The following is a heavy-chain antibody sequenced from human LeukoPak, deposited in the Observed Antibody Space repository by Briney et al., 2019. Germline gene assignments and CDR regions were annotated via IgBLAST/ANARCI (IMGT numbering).Heavy chain of an antibody. CDR1: GYTFTGYY. D-gene: IGHD2-2*01. V-gene: IGHV1-2*02. Sequence: ASVKVSCKASGYTFTGYYMHWVRQAPGQGLEWMGWINPNSGGTNYAQKFQGRVTMTRDTSISTAYMELSRLRSDDTAVYYCASQPLYCSSTSCYFEYWGQGTLVTVSS. CDR2: INPNSGGT. J-gene: IGHJ4*02. CDR3: ASQPLYCSSTSCYFEY.